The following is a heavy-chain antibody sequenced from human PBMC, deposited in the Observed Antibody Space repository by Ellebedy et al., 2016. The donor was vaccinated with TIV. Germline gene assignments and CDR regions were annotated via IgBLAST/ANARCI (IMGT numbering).Heavy chain of an antibody. CDR1: GIPFNSYA. V-gene: IGHV3-30-3*01. D-gene: IGHD3-9*01. J-gene: IGHJ1*01. CDR2: ISYDGSGR. CDR3: ATDGGRWFDWDFQH. Sequence: GESLKISCAASGIPFNSYAMHWVRQTPGKGLEWVAVISYDGSGRYADSVKGRFTISRDNSKKTVFLQMNSLRAEDTAVYYCATDGGRWFDWDFQHWGQGTLVIVSA.